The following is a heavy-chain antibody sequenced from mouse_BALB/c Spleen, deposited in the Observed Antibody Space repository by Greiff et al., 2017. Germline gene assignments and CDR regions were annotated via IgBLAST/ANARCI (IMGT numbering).Heavy chain of an antibody. J-gene: IGHJ3*01. D-gene: IGHD2-3*01. CDR3: ARAPSYDGYYRPAWFAY. CDR2: ISSGGSYT. CDR1: GFTFSSYA. Sequence: EVKLVESGGGLVKPGGSLKLSCAASGFTFSSYAMSWVRQSPEKRLEWVAEISSGGSYTYYPDTVTGRFTISRDNAKNTLYLEMSSLRSEDTAMYYCARAPSYDGYYRPAWFAYWGQGTLVTVSA. V-gene: IGHV5-9-4*01.